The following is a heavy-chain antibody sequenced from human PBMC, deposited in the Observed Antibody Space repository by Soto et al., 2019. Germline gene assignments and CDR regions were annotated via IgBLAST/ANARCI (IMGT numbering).Heavy chain of an antibody. D-gene: IGHD1-7*01. CDR2: ISGSGGST. Sequence: QPGGSLRLSCAASGFTFSSYAMSWVRQAPGKGLEWVSAISGSGGSTYYADSVKGRFTIPRDNSKNTLYLQMNSLRAEDTAVYYCAKDIGNWDYYFDYWGQGTLVTVSS. CDR3: AKDIGNWDYYFDY. V-gene: IGHV3-23*01. J-gene: IGHJ4*02. CDR1: GFTFSSYA.